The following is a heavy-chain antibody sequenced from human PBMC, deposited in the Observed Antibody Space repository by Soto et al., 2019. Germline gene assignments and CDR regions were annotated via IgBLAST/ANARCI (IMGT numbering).Heavy chain of an antibody. CDR1: GGTVRSYT. CDR2: FIPILDLA. V-gene: IGHV1-69*02. J-gene: IGHJ4*02. D-gene: IGHD4-17*01. Sequence: QVQLVQSGAEVKKPRSSVKVSCKASGGTVRSYTFSWVRQAPGQGLAWMGRFIPILDLASYAQKFQGIVTITADEATGLAYTELNSPRSEDMAMYYCATARSVGIYGYYALEYWGQGTLVAVSS. CDR3: ATARSVGIYGYYALEY.